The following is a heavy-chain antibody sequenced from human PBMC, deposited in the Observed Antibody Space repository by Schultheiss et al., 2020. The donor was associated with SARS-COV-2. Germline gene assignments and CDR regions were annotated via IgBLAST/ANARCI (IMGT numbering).Heavy chain of an antibody. J-gene: IGHJ6*02. CDR3: ARKGIVVVPAAIRANYYYYYGMDV. Sequence: SQTLSLTCAVYGGSFSGYYWSWIRQPPGKGLEWIGEINHSGSTNYNPSLKSRVTISVDTSKNQFSLKLSSVTAADTAVYYCARKGIVVVPAAIRANYYYYYGMDVWGQGTTVTVSS. CDR1: GGSFSGYY. D-gene: IGHD2-2*02. V-gene: IGHV4-34*01. CDR2: INHSGST.